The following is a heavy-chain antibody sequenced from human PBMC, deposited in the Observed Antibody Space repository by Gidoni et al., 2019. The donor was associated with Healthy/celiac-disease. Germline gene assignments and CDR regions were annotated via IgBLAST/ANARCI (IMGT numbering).Heavy chain of an antibody. CDR2: IYHSGST. V-gene: IGHV4-38-2*02. J-gene: IGHJ6*02. Sequence: SLGYYWDWIRQPPVQGLEWIGSIYHSGSTYYNPSLTSRVTISVDTSKNQFSLKLSSVTAADTAVYYFAGGDTAYYYDSSGYSNDDYYYGMDVWGQGTTVTVSS. CDR3: AGGDTAYYYDSSGYSNDDYYYGMDV. D-gene: IGHD3-22*01. CDR1: SLGYY.